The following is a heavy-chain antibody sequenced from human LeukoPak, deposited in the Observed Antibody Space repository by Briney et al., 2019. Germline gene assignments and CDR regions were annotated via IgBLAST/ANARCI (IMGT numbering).Heavy chain of an antibody. CDR1: GGSISSYY. V-gene: IGHV4-59*01. J-gene: IGHJ4*02. CDR2: IYYSGST. Sequence: SETLSLTCTVSGGSISSYYWSWIRQPPGKGLDWIGYIYYSGSTNYNPSLKSRVTISVDTSKNQFSLKLSSVTAADTAVYYCARNAGGYSSSWYPLALDYWGQGTLVTVSS. CDR3: ARNAGGYSSSWYPLALDY. D-gene: IGHD6-13*01.